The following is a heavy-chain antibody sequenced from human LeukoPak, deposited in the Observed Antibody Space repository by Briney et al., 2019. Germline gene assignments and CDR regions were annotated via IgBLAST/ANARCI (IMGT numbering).Heavy chain of an antibody. V-gene: IGHV4-59*08. D-gene: IGHD6-6*01. CDR1: GGSISSYY. CDR3: ARQSIAARGYYYYMDV. Sequence: SETLSLTCTVSGGSISSYYWSWIRQPPGKGLEWIGYIYYSGSTNYNPSLKSQVTISVDTSKNHFSLRLSSVTAADTAVYYCARQSIAARGYYYYMDVWGKGTTVTVSS. CDR2: IYYSGST. J-gene: IGHJ6*03.